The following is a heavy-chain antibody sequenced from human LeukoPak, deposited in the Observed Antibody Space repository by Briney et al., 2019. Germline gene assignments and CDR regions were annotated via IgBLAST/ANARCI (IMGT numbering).Heavy chain of an antibody. V-gene: IGHV3-11*01. D-gene: IGHD3-22*01. CDR1: GFIFSDYY. CDR3: ASEYYYDSSGSFDY. J-gene: IGHJ4*02. Sequence: PGGSLRLSCAASGFIFSDYYMSWIRQAPGKGLEWVSYISSSGSTIYYADSVKGRFTISRDNAKNSLYLQMNSLRAEDTAVYYCASEYYYDSSGSFDYWGQGTLVTVSS. CDR2: ISSSGSTI.